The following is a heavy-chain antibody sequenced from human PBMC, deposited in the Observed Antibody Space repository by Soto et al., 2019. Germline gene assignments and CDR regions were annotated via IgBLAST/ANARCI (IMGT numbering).Heavy chain of an antibody. Sequence: PGGSLRLSCAASGFTFSSYAMSWVRQAPGKGLEWVSAISGSGGSTYYADSVKGRFTISRDNSKNTLYLQMNSLRAEDTAVYYCAKDSMGLTFIMIVVVNNFSFYYWGQGSLDPVSA. J-gene: IGHJ4*02. CDR1: GFTFSSYA. CDR3: AKDSMGLTFIMIVVVNNFSFYY. CDR2: ISGSGGST. D-gene: IGHD3-22*01. V-gene: IGHV3-23*01.